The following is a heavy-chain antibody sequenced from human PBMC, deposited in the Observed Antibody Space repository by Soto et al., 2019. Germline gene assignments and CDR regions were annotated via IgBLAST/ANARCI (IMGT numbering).Heavy chain of an antibody. J-gene: IGHJ4*02. D-gene: IGHD3-22*01. Sequence: PSETLSLTCAVYGGSFSGYYWSWIRQPPGKGLEWIGEINHSGSTNYNPSLKSRVTISVDTSKNQFSLKLSSVTAADTAVYYCARGGYYDSSGYRTFGYWGQGTLVTVSS. CDR2: INHSGST. V-gene: IGHV4-34*01. CDR3: ARGGYYDSSGYRTFGY. CDR1: GGSFSGYY.